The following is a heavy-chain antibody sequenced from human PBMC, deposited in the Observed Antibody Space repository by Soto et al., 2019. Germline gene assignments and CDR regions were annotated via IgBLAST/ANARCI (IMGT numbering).Heavy chain of an antibody. D-gene: IGHD3-22*01. V-gene: IGHV4-59*01. CDR3: ASGYYYDSSGYLDY. J-gene: IGHJ4*02. Sequence: PSETLSLTCTVSGGSISSYYWSWIRQPPGKGLEWIGYIYYSGSTNYNPSLKSRVTISVDTSKNQLSLKLSSVTAADTAVYYCASGYYYDSSGYLDYWGQGTLVTVSS. CDR2: IYYSGST. CDR1: GGSISSYY.